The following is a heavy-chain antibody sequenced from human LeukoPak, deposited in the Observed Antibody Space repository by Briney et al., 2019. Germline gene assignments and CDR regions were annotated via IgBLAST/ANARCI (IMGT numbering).Heavy chain of an antibody. J-gene: IGHJ5*02. Sequence: GGSLRLSCAASGFTFSSYSMNWVRQAPGKGLEWVSSISSSSSYIYYADSVKGRFTISRDNAKNSLYLQMNSLRADDTATYYSARLNGGYGSTGGFDPWGQGTLVTVSS. V-gene: IGHV3-21*01. CDR2: ISSSSSYI. D-gene: IGHD5-12*01. CDR3: ARLNGGYGSTGGFDP. CDR1: GFTFSSYS.